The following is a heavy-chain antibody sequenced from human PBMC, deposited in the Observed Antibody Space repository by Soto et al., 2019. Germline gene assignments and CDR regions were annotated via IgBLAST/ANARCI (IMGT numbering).Heavy chain of an antibody. V-gene: IGHV3-73*01. Sequence: VGSLRLSCAASGFIFSGSAIHWVRQASGKGLEWVGRIRSRANNFATSSAASVKGRFTFSRDDSKNTAYLQMNTLKPEDTAVYYCARGQGAAIGDYYYHGMDVWGQGTTVTVSS. CDR2: IRSRANNFAT. D-gene: IGHD2-2*02. CDR3: ARGQGAAIGDYYYHGMDV. J-gene: IGHJ6*02. CDR1: GFIFSGSA.